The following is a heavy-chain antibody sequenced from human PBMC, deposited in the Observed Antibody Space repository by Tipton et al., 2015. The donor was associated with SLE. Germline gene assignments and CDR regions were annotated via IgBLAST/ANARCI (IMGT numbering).Heavy chain of an antibody. CDR3: ARVGGIVVVIATHNWFDP. D-gene: IGHD2-21*01. Sequence: TLSLTCAVYGGSFSGYYWSWIRQPPGKGLEWIGEINHSGSTNCNPSLKSRFTISVDTSKNQFSLKLSSVTAADTAVYYCARVGGIVVVIATHNWFDPWGQGTLVTVSS. CDR1: GGSFSGYY. V-gene: IGHV4-34*01. CDR2: INHSGST. J-gene: IGHJ5*02.